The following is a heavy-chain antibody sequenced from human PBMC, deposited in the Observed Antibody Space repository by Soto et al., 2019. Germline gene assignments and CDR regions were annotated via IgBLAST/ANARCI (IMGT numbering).Heavy chain of an antibody. V-gene: IGHV4-34*01. CDR2: INHSGST. CDR1: GGSVSGYY. J-gene: IGHJ4*01. D-gene: IGHD2-15*01. CDR3: ELGNNDPSSSGGSCYPDYFDD. Sequence: PSATLSLTCAVYGGSVSGYYWSWIRQPPGKGLEWIGEINHSGSTNYNPSLKSRVTISVDTSKNQFSLKLSSVTAADTAVYYCELGNNDPSSSGGSCYPDYFDDWCPVTLVIVAS.